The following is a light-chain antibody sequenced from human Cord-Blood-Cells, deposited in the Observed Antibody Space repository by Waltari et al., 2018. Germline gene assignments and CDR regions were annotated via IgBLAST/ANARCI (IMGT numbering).Light chain of an antibody. CDR2: EVS. J-gene: IGLJ1*01. Sequence: QSALTQPASVSGSPGQSIPISCPGTSSDVGGYTYVSWYQQHPGKAPKRMIYEVSNRPSGVSNRFSGSKSGNTASLTISGLQAEDEADYYCSSYTSSSTLVFGTGTKVTVL. V-gene: IGLV2-14*01. CDR1: SSDVGGYTY. CDR3: SSYTSSSTLV.